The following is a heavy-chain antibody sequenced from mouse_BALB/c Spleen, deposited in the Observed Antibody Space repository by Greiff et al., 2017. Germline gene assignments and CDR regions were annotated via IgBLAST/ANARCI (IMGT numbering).Heavy chain of an antibody. V-gene: IGHV1-9*01. CDR2: ILPGSGST. CDR3: ARTEVYDGYSYAMDY. Sequence: VQVVESGAELMKPGASVKISCKATGYTFSSYWIEWVKQRPGHGLEWIGEILPGSGSTNYNEKFKGKATFTADTSSNTAYMQLSSLTSEDSAVYYCARTEVYDGYSYAMDYWGQGTSGTVSS. J-gene: IGHJ4*01. D-gene: IGHD2-3*01. CDR1: GYTFSSYW.